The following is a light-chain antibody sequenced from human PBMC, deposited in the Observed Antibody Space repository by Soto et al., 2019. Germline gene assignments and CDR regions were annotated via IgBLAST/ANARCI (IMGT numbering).Light chain of an antibody. CDR2: HVT. V-gene: IGLV2-14*03. J-gene: IGLJ1*01. Sequence: QSVLTQPASVSGAPGQSITISCTGTSSDIGHYDYVSWYQQYPGKAPKLMIYHVTYRPSGVSNRYSGSKSGNSASLTISGLQADDEADYYCCSLTTSHTYVFGSGTKVTVL. CDR1: SSDIGHYDY. CDR3: CSLTTSHTYV.